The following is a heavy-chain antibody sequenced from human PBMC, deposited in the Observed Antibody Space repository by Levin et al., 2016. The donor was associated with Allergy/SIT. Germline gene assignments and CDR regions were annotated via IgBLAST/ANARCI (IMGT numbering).Heavy chain of an antibody. CDR3: ARRGSGWDFDY. Sequence: PGKGLEWIGSIYYSGSTYYNPSLKSRVTISVDTSKNQFSLKLSSVAAADTAVYYCARRGSGWDFDYWGQGTLVTVSS. CDR2: IYYSGST. J-gene: IGHJ4*02. D-gene: IGHD6-19*01. V-gene: IGHV4-39*01.